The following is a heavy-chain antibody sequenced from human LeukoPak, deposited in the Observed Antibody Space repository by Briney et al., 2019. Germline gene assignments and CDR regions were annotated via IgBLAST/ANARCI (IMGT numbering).Heavy chain of an antibody. CDR2: ISSSSSYI. D-gene: IGHD6-13*01. J-gene: IGHJ4*02. CDR1: GFTFSSYS. V-gene: IGHV3-21*01. Sequence: PGGSLRLSCAASGFTFSSYSMNWVRQAPGKGLEWVSSISSSSSYIYYADSVKGRFTNSRDNAKNSLYLQMNNLRAEDTAVYYCASPQYSSSWYYFDYWGQGTLVTVSS. CDR3: ASPQYSSSWYYFDY.